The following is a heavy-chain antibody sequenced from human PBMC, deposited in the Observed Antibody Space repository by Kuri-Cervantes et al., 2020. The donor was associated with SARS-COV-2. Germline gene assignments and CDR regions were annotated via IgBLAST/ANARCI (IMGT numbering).Heavy chain of an antibody. CDR3: AKEGPSVGWFDP. CDR2: INPDGSYT. CDR1: GFTFSGHW. V-gene: IGHV3-74*01. Sequence: LTCAASGFTFSGHWIHWVRQAPGKGLVWVSRINPDGSYTNNADSVKGRFTISRDNAKNSLYLQMNSLRAEDTALYYCAKEGPSVGWFDPWGQGTLVTVSS. J-gene: IGHJ5*02.